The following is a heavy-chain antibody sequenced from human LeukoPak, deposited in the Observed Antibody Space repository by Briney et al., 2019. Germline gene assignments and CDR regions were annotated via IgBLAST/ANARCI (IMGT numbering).Heavy chain of an antibody. CDR2: INGDGTTT. CDR3: VRTYDENPLGWFDP. J-gene: IGHJ5*02. D-gene: IGHD5-12*01. CDR1: GFTFSRFW. V-gene: IGHV3-74*01. Sequence: PGGSLRLSCAASGFTFSRFWMHWVRQAPGKGLVWVSQINGDGTTTLYADSVKGRFTISRDNAKNTLYLQMSSLRPDDTAVYYCVRTYDENPLGWFDPWGQGTLVTVSS.